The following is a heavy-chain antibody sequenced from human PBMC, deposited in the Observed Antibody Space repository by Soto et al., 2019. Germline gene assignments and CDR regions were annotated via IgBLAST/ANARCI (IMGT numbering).Heavy chain of an antibody. CDR2: ISASGGRT. J-gene: IGHJ3*02. D-gene: IGHD4-17*01. Sequence: GGSLRLSCAASGFSFSSYAMSWVRQAPGAGPKWVSGISASGGRTYYADSVKGRFTNSRDKSKSTLYLQMDSLRAEDTALYYCAKDPNGDYVGAFDIWGRGTLVTV. CDR1: GFSFSSYA. CDR3: AKDPNGDYVGAFDI. V-gene: IGHV3-23*01.